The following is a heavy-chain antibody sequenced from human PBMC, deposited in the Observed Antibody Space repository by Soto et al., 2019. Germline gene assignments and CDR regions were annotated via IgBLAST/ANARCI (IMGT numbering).Heavy chain of an antibody. D-gene: IGHD7-27*01. J-gene: IGHJ6*02. CDR1: GDSITTYKW. V-gene: IGHV4-4*02. Sequence: PSETLSLTCGVSGDSITTYKWWTWARQTPGKGLEWIGEIYDSGNTRYNPSLKSRVTISKDTSKNELSLKLNSVTVADTAVYYCATCQLGEYYYAMDIWGQGTTVTVSS. CDR2: IYDSGNT. CDR3: ATCQLGEYYYAMDI.